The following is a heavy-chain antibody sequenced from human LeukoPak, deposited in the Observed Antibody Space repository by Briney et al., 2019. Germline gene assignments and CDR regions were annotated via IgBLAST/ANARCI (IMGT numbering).Heavy chain of an antibody. D-gene: IGHD6-13*01. CDR2: INHSGST. Sequence: PSETLSLTCAVYGGSFSGYYWSWIRQPPGKGLEWIGEINHSGSTNYNPSLKSRVTISVDTSKNQFSLKLSSVTAADTAVYYCARVTGYSSSWYVRYSWFDPWGQGTLVTVSS. J-gene: IGHJ5*02. V-gene: IGHV4-34*01. CDR1: GGSFSGYY. CDR3: ARVTGYSSSWYVRYSWFDP.